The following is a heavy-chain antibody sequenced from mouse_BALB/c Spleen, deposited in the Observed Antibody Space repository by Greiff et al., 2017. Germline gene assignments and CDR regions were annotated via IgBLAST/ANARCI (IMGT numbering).Heavy chain of an antibody. CDR2: IWSGGST. Sequence: QVQLQQSGPGLVQPSQSLSITCTVSGFSLTSYGVHWVRQSPGKGLEWLGVIWSGGSTDYNAAFISRLSISKDNSKSQVFFKMNSLQADDTAIYYCAGNYYRYDGGYYYAMDYWGQGTSVTVSS. J-gene: IGHJ4*01. D-gene: IGHD2-14*01. CDR1: GFSLTSYG. CDR3: AGNYYRYDGGYYYAMDY. V-gene: IGHV2-4-1*01.